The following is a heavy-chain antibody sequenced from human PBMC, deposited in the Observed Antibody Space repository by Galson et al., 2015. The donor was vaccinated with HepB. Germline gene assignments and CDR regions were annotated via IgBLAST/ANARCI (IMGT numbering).Heavy chain of an antibody. CDR3: ARQPGGRGLDV. J-gene: IGHJ6*02. V-gene: IGHV5-51*01. Sequence: LEWIGVIYPGDSETKYSPSFQGHVTISADKSTTTAYLQWNSLKASDSAIYYCARQPGGRGLDVWGQGTTVTVSS. D-gene: IGHD2-15*01. CDR2: IYPGDSET.